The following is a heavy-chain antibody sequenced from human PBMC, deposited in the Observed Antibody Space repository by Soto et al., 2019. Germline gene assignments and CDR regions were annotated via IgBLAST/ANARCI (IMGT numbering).Heavy chain of an antibody. CDR3: AKDTERHIGVSGTGLDS. J-gene: IGHJ5*01. Sequence: QVQLVESGGGVVQPGASLRLSCAASRFTFSRYAMHWVRQAPGKGLEWVAVLSFDGSNIYYADSVKGRFTISRDNSRNTLYLQMNSLRPEDTAVYWCAKDTERHIGVSGTGLDSWGLGTLVTVSS. D-gene: IGHD6-19*01. CDR1: RFTFSRYA. V-gene: IGHV3-30*18. CDR2: LSFDGSNI.